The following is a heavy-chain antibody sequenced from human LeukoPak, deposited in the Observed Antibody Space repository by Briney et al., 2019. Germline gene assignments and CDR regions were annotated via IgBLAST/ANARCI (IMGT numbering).Heavy chain of an antibody. Sequence: PSETLSLTCTVSGYSISSSCYYWGWIRQPPGRGLGRGGSIHYSGSTYYNASLKSRVTIAVDTPKNQFSLQRSAVSAAATAVYYFATTGKRYYGSGSYFRAYAFDIWGQGTMVTVSS. D-gene: IGHD3-10*01. V-gene: IGHV4-39*01. CDR2: IHYSGST. CDR3: ATTGKRYYGSGSYFRAYAFDI. CDR1: GYSISSSCYY. J-gene: IGHJ3*02.